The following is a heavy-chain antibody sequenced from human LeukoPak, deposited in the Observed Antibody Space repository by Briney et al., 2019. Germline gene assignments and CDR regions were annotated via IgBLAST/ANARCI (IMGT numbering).Heavy chain of an antibody. J-gene: IGHJ3*02. Sequence: PLETLSLTCTVSGGSISNWYCGCFRQPAGKGLEWIGRIYTSGSTIYDPSLKSRVTMSVDTSTNQISLRLTSVTAADTAMYYCAIKLASRTLKAGAFDIRGQGTMVTVSS. CDR1: GGSISNWY. V-gene: IGHV4-4*07. D-gene: IGHD2-2*01. CDR3: AIKLASRTLKAGAFDI. CDR2: IYTSGST.